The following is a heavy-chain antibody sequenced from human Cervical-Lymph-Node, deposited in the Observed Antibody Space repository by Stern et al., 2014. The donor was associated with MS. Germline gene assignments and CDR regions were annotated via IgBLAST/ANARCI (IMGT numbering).Heavy chain of an antibody. Sequence: EDQLVESGGGLVKPGGSLRLSCAASGFTFSSYSMNWVRQAPGKGLEWVSSISSSSGYIYYADAVKGRFTISRDNAKNSLHLQMNSLSVEDTAVYYCGRGRDCSSASCYGVSDRWGQGTLVTVSS. CDR3: GRGRDCSSASCYGVSDR. D-gene: IGHD2-2*01. CDR1: GFTFSSYS. V-gene: IGHV3-21*01. J-gene: IGHJ5*02. CDR2: ISSSSGYI.